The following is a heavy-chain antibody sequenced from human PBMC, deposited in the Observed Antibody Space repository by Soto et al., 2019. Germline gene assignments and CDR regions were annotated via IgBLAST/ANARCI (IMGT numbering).Heavy chain of an antibody. CDR2: IYWNDDK. D-gene: IGHD3-10*01. CDR3: AHSFLPMVRGVTTRYYYYGMDV. Sequence: VAGPTLVNPXQTLTLTCTFSGFSLSTSGVGVGWIRQPPGKALEWLALIYWNDDKRYSPSPKSRLTITKDTSKNQVVLTMTNMDPVDTATYYCAHSFLPMVRGVTTRYYYYGMDVWGQGTTVTVSS. J-gene: IGHJ6*02. CDR1: GFSLSTSGVG. V-gene: IGHV2-5*01.